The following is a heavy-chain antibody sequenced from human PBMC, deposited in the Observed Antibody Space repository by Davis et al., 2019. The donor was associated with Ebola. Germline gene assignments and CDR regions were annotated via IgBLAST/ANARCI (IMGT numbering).Heavy chain of an antibody. CDR2: ISDGGTNT. J-gene: IGHJ4*02. CDR1: GFTFSSFT. Sequence: GESLKISCAASGFTFSSFTMNWVRQAPGKGLEWVSTISDGGTNTHYADSVKGRFTISRDESKNTVYLQMNTLRAEDTAVYYCTTWLVNHFDHWGQGTLVTVSS. CDR3: TTWLVNHFDH. D-gene: IGHD6-19*01. V-gene: IGHV3-23*01.